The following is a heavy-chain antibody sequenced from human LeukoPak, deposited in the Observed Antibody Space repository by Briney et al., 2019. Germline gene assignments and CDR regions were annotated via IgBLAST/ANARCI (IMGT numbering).Heavy chain of an antibody. J-gene: IGHJ4*02. CDR3: ARDLIGGNAYDY. Sequence: PGGSLRLSCVASGFTFSSFIMNWVRQAPGKGPEWIAYVTSSSRTIYYADSVKGRFTISRDNAKSSLYLQLDSLRAEDTAVYYCARDLIGGNAYDYWGQGALVTVSS. CDR2: VTSSSRTI. D-gene: IGHD2-15*01. CDR1: GFTFSSFI. V-gene: IGHV3-48*01.